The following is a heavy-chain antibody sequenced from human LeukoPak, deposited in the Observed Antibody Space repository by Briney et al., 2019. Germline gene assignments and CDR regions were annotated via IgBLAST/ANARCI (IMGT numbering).Heavy chain of an antibody. J-gene: IGHJ4*02. CDR2: ISYDGNKK. CDR3: VREGQPMTTVTQFAY. CDR1: GFTFSSYT. V-gene: IGHV3-30*04. Sequence: GGSLRLSCAAFGFTFSSYTMRWVRQAPGKGLEWVAIISYDGNKKYCADSVKGRFTISRDNPKNTLYLQMNSLRVEDTAVYYCVREGQPMTTVTQFAYWGQGTLVTVSS. D-gene: IGHD4-17*01.